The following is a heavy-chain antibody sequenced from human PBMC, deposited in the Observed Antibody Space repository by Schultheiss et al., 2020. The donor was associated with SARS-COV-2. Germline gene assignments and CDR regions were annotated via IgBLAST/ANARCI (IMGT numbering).Heavy chain of an antibody. Sequence: GGSLRLSCAASGFIFSSYGMHWVRQAPGKGLEWMAVIWYDGSNKYYADSVKGRFTISRDNSKNTLYLQMNSLRAEDTAVYYCAREGYSSSRPPYYGMDVWGQGTTVTVSS. CDR3: AREGYSSSRPPYYGMDV. V-gene: IGHV3-33*01. CDR1: GFIFSSYG. J-gene: IGHJ6*02. CDR2: IWYDGSNK. D-gene: IGHD6-6*01.